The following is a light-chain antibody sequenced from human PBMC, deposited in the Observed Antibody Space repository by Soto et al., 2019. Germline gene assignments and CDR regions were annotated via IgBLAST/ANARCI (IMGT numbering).Light chain of an antibody. Sequence: EIVMTQSPATLSVSPGERATLSCRASQSVSSKLGWYQQKPGQAPRLLIYGASIRATGIPARFSGSGSGTECTLTISSLQSEDFAVYYCQQYNNWPRTLGPGTKVDIK. V-gene: IGKV3-15*01. CDR2: GAS. CDR1: QSVSSK. J-gene: IGKJ3*01. CDR3: QQYNNWPRT.